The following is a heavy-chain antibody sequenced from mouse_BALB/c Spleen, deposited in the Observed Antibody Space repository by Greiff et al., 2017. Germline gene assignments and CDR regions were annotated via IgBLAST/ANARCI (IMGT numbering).Heavy chain of an antibody. J-gene: IGHJ1*01. D-gene: IGHD2-3*01. Sequence: EVQLQQSGAELVRSGASVKLSCTASGFNIKDYYMHWVKQRPEQGLEWIGWIDPENGDTEYAPKFQGKATMTADTSSNTAYLQLSSLTSEDTAVYYCTRWLLHWYFDVWGAGTTVTVSS. CDR3: TRWLLHWYFDV. CDR2: IDPENGDT. V-gene: IGHV14-4*02. CDR1: GFNIKDYY.